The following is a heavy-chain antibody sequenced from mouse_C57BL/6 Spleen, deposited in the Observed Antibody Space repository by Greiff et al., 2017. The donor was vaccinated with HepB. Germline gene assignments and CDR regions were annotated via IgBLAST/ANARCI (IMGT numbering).Heavy chain of an antibody. CDR2: IDPENGDT. J-gene: IGHJ3*01. D-gene: IGHD2-4*01. CDR1: GFNIKDDY. CDR3: TTAYDYDEGAWFAY. Sequence: EVKLEESGAELVRPGASVKLSCTASGFNIKDDYMHWVKQRPEQGLEWIGWIDPENGDTEYASKFQGKATITADTSSNTAYLQLSSLTSEDTAVYYCTTAYDYDEGAWFAYWGQGTLVTVSA. V-gene: IGHV14-4*01.